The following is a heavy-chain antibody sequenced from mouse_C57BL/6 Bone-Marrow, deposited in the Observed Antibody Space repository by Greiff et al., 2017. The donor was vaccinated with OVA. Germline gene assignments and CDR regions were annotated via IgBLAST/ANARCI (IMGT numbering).Heavy chain of an antibody. V-gene: IGHV5-4*01. CDR2: ISDGGSYT. Sequence: EVQLVESGGGLVKPGGSLKLSCAASGFTFSSYALSWVRQTPEKRLEWVATISDGGSYTYYPDNVKGRFTISKDNAKNNQYLQMSHLKSEDTALYYCARDRSWDGAWFAYWGQGTLVTVSA. D-gene: IGHD4-1*01. CDR1: GFTFSSYA. J-gene: IGHJ3*01. CDR3: ARDRSWDGAWFAY.